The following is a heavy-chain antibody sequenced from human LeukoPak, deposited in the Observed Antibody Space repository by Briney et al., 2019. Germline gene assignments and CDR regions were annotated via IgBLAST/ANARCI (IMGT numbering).Heavy chain of an antibody. CDR2: IYYSGSP. CDR3: ASGRGFGELMGYVDY. V-gene: IGHV4-59*01. CDR1: GGPISSYY. Sequence: SETLSLTCTVSGGPISSYYWSWNRKPPGKGLEWTGYIYYSGSPNYNSSLKSRVTISVDRSKNQFSLKLSGVAAAVTAGSYCASGRGFGELMGYVDYWGQGTLVTVSS. J-gene: IGHJ4*02. D-gene: IGHD3-10*01.